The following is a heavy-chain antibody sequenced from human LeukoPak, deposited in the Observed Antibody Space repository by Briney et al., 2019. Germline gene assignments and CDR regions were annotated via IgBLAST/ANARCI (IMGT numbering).Heavy chain of an antibody. J-gene: IGHJ5*02. Sequence: ASVKVSCKASGYTFTSYDISWVRQATGQGLEWMGWMNPNSGNTGYAQKFQGRVTMTRNTSISTAYMELSSLRSEDTAVYYCARRARRSGTPSPFDPWGQGTLVTVSS. CDR3: ARRARRSGTPSPFDP. V-gene: IGHV1-8*01. CDR1: GYTFTSYD. CDR2: MNPNSGNT. D-gene: IGHD6-19*01.